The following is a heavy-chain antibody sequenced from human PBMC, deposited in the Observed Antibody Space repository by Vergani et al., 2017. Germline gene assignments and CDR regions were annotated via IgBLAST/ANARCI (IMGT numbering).Heavy chain of an antibody. Sequence: QLQLPESGPGLVKPSETLSLTCTVSGGSISSSSYYWGWIRQPPGKGLEWIGSIYYSGSTYYNPSLKSRVTISVDTSKNQFSLKLSSVTAADTAVYYCAREVYYYYDSSGYFTWGQGTLVTVSS. V-gene: IGHV4-39*07. D-gene: IGHD3-22*01. CDR1: GGSISSSSYY. J-gene: IGHJ5*02. CDR3: AREVYYYYDSSGYFT. CDR2: IYYSGST.